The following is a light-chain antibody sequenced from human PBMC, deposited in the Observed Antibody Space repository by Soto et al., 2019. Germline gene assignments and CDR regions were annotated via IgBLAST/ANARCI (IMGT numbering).Light chain of an antibody. CDR3: SSYTSSTTLDYV. V-gene: IGLV1-47*01. Sequence: QSVLTQPPSASGTPGQRVTFSCAGSNSNIGSNNVYWYQQLPGTAPKLLIYKINQRPSGVPDRFSGSKSGTSASLAISGLRSEDEANYYCSSYTSSTTLDYVFGTGTKLTVL. CDR2: KIN. CDR1: NSNIGSNN. J-gene: IGLJ1*01.